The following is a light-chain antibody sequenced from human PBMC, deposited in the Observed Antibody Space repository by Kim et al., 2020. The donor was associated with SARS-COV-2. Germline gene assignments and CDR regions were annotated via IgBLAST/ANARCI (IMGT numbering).Light chain of an antibody. J-gene: IGKJ5*01. CDR2: DAS. V-gene: IGKV1-39*01. CDR1: QTIGKS. CDR3: QQSFTTPLT. Sequence: DIQMTQSPSQLSASIGDTVTMTCRASQTIGKSVNWYQQKPGRAPNIVIFDASSLETGVPSRFSGSVSGVDFTLTISSLQPDDLGTYYCQQSFTTPLTFGQETRLEIK.